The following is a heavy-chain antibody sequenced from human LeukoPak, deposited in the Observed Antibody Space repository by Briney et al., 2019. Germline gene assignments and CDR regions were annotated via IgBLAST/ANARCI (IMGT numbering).Heavy chain of an antibody. CDR1: GFTFNIYG. CDR2: ISYDGDNK. V-gene: IGHV3-30*19. D-gene: IGHD3-22*01. J-gene: IGHJ4*02. Sequence: PGGSLRLSCAASGFTFNIYGMHWVRQAPGKGLEWVATISYDGDNKYYADSVKGRFTISRDNSKNTLYLQMNSLRAEDTAVYYCARGRNLVAISGYFDYWGQGTLVTVSS. CDR3: ARGRNLVAISGYFDY.